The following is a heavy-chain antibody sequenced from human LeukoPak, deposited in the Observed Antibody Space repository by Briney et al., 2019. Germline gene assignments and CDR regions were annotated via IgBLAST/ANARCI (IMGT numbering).Heavy chain of an antibody. CDR3: AKDSSTWGNLAGHFDS. CDR2: IFYSGST. V-gene: IGHV4-59*12. D-gene: IGHD6-13*01. CDR1: GGSITTYY. Sequence: SETLSLTCTVSGGSITTYYWSWIRQPPGKGLEWIGFIFYSGSTNYNPSLKSRVTISLNTSKTQFSLKLSSVAAADTAVYYCAKDSSTWGNLAGHFDSWGQGTLVTVSS. J-gene: IGHJ4*02.